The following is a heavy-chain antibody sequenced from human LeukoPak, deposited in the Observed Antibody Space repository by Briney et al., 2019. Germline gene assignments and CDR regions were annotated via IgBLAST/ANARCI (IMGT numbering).Heavy chain of an antibody. J-gene: IGHJ3*02. Sequence: PSETLSLTCTVSGGSISSSSYYWGWIRQPPGKGLEWIGYIYYSGSTNYNPSLKSRVTISVDTSKNQFSLKLSSVTAADTAVYYCARVKGRSSWDAFDIWGQGTMVTVSS. CDR1: GGSISSSSYY. CDR3: ARVKGRSSWDAFDI. D-gene: IGHD6-13*01. V-gene: IGHV4-61*05. CDR2: IYYSGST.